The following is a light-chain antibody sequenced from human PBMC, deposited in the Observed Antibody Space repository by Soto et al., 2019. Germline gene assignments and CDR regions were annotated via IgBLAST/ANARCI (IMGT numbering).Light chain of an antibody. CDR1: SSDVGGYNY. J-gene: IGLJ3*02. CDR3: SSYAGSNNLV. Sequence: QSVLTQPPSASGSPGQSVTISCTGTSSDVGGYNYVSWYQQHPGKAPKLMIYEVSKQPSGVPDRFSGSKSVNTASLTVSGLQAEDEAYYYCSSYAGSNNLVFGGGTKLTVL. CDR2: EVS. V-gene: IGLV2-8*01.